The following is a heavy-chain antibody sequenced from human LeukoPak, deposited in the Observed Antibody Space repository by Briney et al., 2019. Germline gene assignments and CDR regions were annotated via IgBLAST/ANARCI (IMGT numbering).Heavy chain of an antibody. CDR3: AKEEAVRGVIFGLLDY. J-gene: IGHJ4*02. Sequence: GGSLRLSCAASGFTFSSYAMSWVRQAPGKGLEWVSDISGSGGSTYYADSVKGRFTISRDNSKNTLYLQMNSLRAEDTAVYYCAKEEAVRGVIFGLLDYWGQGTLVTVSS. CDR2: ISGSGGST. V-gene: IGHV3-23*01. D-gene: IGHD3-10*01. CDR1: GFTFSSYA.